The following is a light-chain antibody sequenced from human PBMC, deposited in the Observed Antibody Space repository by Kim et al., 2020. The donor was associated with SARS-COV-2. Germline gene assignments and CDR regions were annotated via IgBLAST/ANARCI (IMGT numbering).Light chain of an antibody. Sequence: DIQMTQSPSSLSASLGDRVTLTCRASQGISNYLAWYQQKPGKVPKLLIYAASTLQSGIPSRFSGSGSGTEFTLTISSLQPEDVAAYYCQKYNSGPRTFGQGTKVDIK. V-gene: IGKV1-27*01. J-gene: IGKJ1*01. CDR2: AAS. CDR3: QKYNSGPRT. CDR1: QGISNY.